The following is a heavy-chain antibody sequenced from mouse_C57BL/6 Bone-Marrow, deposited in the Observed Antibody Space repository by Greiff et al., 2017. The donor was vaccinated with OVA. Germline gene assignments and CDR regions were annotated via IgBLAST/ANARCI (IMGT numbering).Heavy chain of an antibody. CDR1: GYTFTSYD. CDR2: IYPRDGST. Sequence: VKLQESGPELVKPGASVKLSCKASGYTFTSYDINWVKQRPGQGLEWIGWIYPRDGSTKYNEKFKGKATLTVDTSSSTAYMELHSLTSEDSAVYFCARKLANWDWYFDVWGTGTTVTVSS. D-gene: IGHD4-1*01. CDR3: ARKLANWDWYFDV. J-gene: IGHJ1*03. V-gene: IGHV1-85*01.